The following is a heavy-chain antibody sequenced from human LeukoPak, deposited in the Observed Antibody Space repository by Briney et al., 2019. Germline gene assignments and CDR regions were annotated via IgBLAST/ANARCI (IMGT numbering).Heavy chain of an antibody. D-gene: IGHD3-3*01. CDR3: ARLRITIFGVVTNPFDY. CDR1: GYSINSGYY. V-gene: IGHV4-38-2*02. Sequence: PSETLSLTCTVSGYSINSGYYWVWIRQTPGKGLEWIGEINHSGSTNYNPSLKSRVTISVDTSKNQFSLKLSSVTAADTAVYYCARLRITIFGVVTNPFDYWGQGTLVTVSS. J-gene: IGHJ4*02. CDR2: INHSGST.